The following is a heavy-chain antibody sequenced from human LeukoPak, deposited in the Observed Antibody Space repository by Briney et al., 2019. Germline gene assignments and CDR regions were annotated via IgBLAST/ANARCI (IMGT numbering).Heavy chain of an antibody. V-gene: IGHV3-21*04. CDR1: GFTFSSYS. D-gene: IGHD5-18*01. Sequence: GGSLRLSCVVSGFTFSSYSMNWVRQAPGKGLEWVSSISSSSSYIYYADSVKGRFTISRDNAKNSLYLQMNSLRAEDTAVYYCAAVDVDTAFPWGQGTLVTVSS. CDR2: ISSSSSYI. CDR3: AAVDVDTAFP. J-gene: IGHJ5*02.